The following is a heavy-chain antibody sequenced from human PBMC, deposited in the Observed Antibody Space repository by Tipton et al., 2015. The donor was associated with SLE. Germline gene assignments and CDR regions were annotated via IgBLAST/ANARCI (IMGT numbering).Heavy chain of an antibody. J-gene: IGHJ2*01. CDR3: ARGSDGEYVRYFDV. CDR2: IYSSGDR. V-gene: IGHV4-4*07. D-gene: IGHD4-17*01. CDR1: GGSIRFDY. Sequence: TLSLTCTVSGGSIRFDYWSWIRQSAGGGLEWIGRIYSSGDRDYNPSLRSRVTMSIDASQNRVSLRLKSVSAADTAVYYCARGSDGEYVRYFDVWGPGTLVTVSS.